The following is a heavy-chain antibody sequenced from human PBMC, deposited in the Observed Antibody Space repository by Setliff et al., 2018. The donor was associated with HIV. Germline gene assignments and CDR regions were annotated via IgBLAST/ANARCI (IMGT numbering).Heavy chain of an antibody. CDR1: VTPSTLVTS. J-gene: IGHJ4*02. Sequence: SETLSSPALSLVTPSTLVTSGAGSGSPPGGGEWIGSIFYGVDTHYNPSLKNRVTISVDTSKNHFSLKLTSVTAADTAMYYCARDSNFSWFYDWGRGTLVTAPQ. D-gene: IGHD6-13*01. CDR3: ARDSNFSWFYD. V-gene: IGHV4-38-2*02. CDR2: IFYGVDT.